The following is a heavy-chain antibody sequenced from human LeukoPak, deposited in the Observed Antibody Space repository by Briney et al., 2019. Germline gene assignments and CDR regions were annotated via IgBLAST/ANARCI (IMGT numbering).Heavy chain of an antibody. V-gene: IGHV1-2*06. CDR2: INPTSGGT. D-gene: IGHD3-22*01. Sequence: ASVKVSCKASGYTFTGYYMHWVLHDPGQGLEWMGRINPTSGGTNYAQKFQGGVTMTTDTTIITASIRLSRLRSDDTAVYYCARTHYYDSSGYYPFDYWGQGTLVTVSS. CDR1: GYTFTGYY. J-gene: IGHJ4*02. CDR3: ARTHYYDSSGYYPFDY.